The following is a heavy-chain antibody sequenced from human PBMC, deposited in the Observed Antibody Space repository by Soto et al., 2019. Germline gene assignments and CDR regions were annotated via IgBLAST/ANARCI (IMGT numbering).Heavy chain of an antibody. V-gene: IGHV2-70*11. CDR1: GFSFTTSGMC. CDR2: IDWDDDR. CDR3: ARTPPSRELLRAFDI. J-gene: IGHJ3*02. D-gene: IGHD1-26*01. Sequence: SGPTLVNPTQTLTLTCTFSGFSFTTSGMCVSWIRQPPGKALEWLARIDWDDDRYYTTSLKTRLTISKDTSKNQVVLTMTNMDPLDTATYYCARTPPSRELLRAFDIWGQGTMVTVSS.